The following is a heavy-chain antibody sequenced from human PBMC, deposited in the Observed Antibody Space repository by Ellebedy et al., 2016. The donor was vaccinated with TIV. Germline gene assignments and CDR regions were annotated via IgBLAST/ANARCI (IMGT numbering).Heavy chain of an antibody. CDR3: ARFPSFGSGDY. J-gene: IGHJ4*02. Sequence: ASVKVSCKASGYTFTAYHIHWVRQAPGQGLEWMGWIYPYNGDTNYAQKFQGRVTMTRDTSISTAYMELSRLRSDDTAVYYCARFPSFGSGDYWGQGTLVTVSS. V-gene: IGHV1-2*02. D-gene: IGHD3-10*01. CDR2: IYPYNGDT. CDR1: GYTFTAYH.